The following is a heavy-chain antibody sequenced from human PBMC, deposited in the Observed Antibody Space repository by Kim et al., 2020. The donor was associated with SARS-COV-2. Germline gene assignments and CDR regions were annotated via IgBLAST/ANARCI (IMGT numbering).Heavy chain of an antibody. Sequence: SVTVSCKASGGTFSSYAISWVRQAPGQGLEWMGGIIPIFGTANYAQKFQGRVTITADESTSTAYMELSSLRSEDTAVYYCASIAAAGLKYYFDYWGQGTLVTVSS. J-gene: IGHJ4*02. V-gene: IGHV1-69*13. CDR2: IIPIFGTA. CDR1: GGTFSSYA. D-gene: IGHD6-13*01. CDR3: ASIAAAGLKYYFDY.